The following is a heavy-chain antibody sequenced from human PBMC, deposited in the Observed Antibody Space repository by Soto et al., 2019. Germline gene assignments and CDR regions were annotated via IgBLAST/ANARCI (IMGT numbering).Heavy chain of an antibody. D-gene: IGHD3-10*01. CDR2: IYYSGST. J-gene: IGHJ6*02. CDR3: ARDKGGAALKGSGMDV. Sequence: QVQLQESGPGLVKPAQTLSLRCTVSGGSISSRDYYWSWIRQHPEKGLEWIGSIYYSGSTYYNPSLKSRFTRSLDTSMNEFSLKLTSVTAADTAVYYCARDKGGAALKGSGMDVWGQGTTVTVSS. CDR1: GGSISSRDYY. V-gene: IGHV4-31*03.